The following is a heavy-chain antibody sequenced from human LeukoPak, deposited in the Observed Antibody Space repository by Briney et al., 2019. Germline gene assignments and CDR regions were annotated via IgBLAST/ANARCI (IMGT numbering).Heavy chain of an antibody. CDR1: GFIFNKHA. CDR3: TSWGDTTAEYFQR. V-gene: IGHV3-7*01. J-gene: IGHJ1*01. Sequence: GGSLRLSCAASGFIFNKHAMSWVRQAPGKGLEWVAHINPDGRDTYYVDSVKGRFTFTRDNAQNSMYLQMNSLRVEDTAVYYCTSWGDTTAEYFQRWGQGTLVTVSS. CDR2: INPDGRDT. D-gene: IGHD2-21*02.